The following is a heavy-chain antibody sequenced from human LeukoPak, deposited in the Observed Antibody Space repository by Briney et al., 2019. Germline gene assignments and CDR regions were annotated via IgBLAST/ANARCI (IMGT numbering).Heavy chain of an antibody. D-gene: IGHD1-26*01. V-gene: IGHV3-30*04. CDR2: ISYDGSNK. Sequence: SGGSLRLSCAASGFTFSSYAMHWVRQAPGKGLEWVAVISYDGSNKYYADSVKGRFTISRDNSKNTLYLQMNSLRAEDTAAYYCARRGSYERAGFDYWGQGTLVTVSS. J-gene: IGHJ4*02. CDR1: GFTFSSYA. CDR3: ARRGSYERAGFDY.